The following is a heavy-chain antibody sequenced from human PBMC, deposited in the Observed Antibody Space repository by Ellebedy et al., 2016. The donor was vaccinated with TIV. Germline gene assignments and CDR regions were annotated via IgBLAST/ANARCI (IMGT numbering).Heavy chain of an antibody. Sequence: ESLKISCAASGFAFDDDWMTWIRQPPGKGLEWIGYIYSSGSTDYKPSLKTRVTITVDTSKKQISLNLKSVTAADTAVYYCARGPWGDYYYYGMDVWGLGTTVTVS. CDR3: ARGPWGDYYYYGMDV. CDR1: GFAFDDDW. CDR2: IYSSGST. V-gene: IGHV4-59*12. D-gene: IGHD3-16*01. J-gene: IGHJ6*02.